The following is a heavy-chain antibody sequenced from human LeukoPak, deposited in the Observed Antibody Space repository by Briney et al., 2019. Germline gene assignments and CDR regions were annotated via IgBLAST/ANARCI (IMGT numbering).Heavy chain of an antibody. CDR2: INHSGCT. CDR1: GGSFSGYY. D-gene: IGHD6-13*01. CDR3: ARDAGIAAAGIIWFDP. V-gene: IGHV4-34*01. J-gene: IGHJ5*02. Sequence: SETLSLTCAVYGGSFSGYYWSWIRQPPGKGLEWIGEINHSGCTNYNPSLKSRVTISVDTSKNQFSLKLSSVTAADTAVYYCARDAGIAAAGIIWFDPWGQGTLVTVSS.